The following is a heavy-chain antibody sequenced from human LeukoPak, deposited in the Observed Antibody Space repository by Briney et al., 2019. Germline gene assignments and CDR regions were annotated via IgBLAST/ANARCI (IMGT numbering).Heavy chain of an antibody. CDR2: INWNGDST. J-gene: IGHJ4*02. D-gene: IGHD3-22*01. Sequence: QPGGSLRLSCAASGFTFSSYEMNWVRQAPGKGLEWVSGINWNGDSTGYADSVKGRFTISRDNAKHSLYLQMNSLTTEDTAFYYCARDVLYDSIAYYSDCWGQGTLVTVSS. CDR1: GFTFSSYE. CDR3: ARDVLYDSIAYYSDC. V-gene: IGHV3-20*04.